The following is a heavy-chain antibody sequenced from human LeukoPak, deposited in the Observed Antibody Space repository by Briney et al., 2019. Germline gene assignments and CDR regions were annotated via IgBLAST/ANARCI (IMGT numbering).Heavy chain of an antibody. Sequence: PGGSLRLSCEASGFTFSSYWMHWVRQAPGKGLVWVSRINSDGSFTNYADSVKGRFTISRDNSKNALYLQMNSLRAEDTAVYYCARDPRYSWPRFDYWGQGTLVTVSS. D-gene: IGHD5-18*01. CDR1: GFTFSSYW. CDR3: ARDPRYSWPRFDY. CDR2: INSDGSFT. V-gene: IGHV3-74*01. J-gene: IGHJ4*02.